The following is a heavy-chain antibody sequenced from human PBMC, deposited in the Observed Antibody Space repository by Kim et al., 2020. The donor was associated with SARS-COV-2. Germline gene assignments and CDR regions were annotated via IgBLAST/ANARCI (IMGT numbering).Heavy chain of an antibody. CDR3: ARERYFDWLLWYFDL. D-gene: IGHD3-9*01. CDR1: GFTFSSYG. CDR2: IWYDGSNK. V-gene: IGHV3-33*01. Sequence: GGSQRLSCAASGFTFSSYGMHWVRQAPGKGLEWVAVIWYDGSNKYYADSVKGRFTISRDNSKNTLYLQMNSLRAEDTAVYYCARERYFDWLLWYFDLWGRGTLVTVSS. J-gene: IGHJ2*01.